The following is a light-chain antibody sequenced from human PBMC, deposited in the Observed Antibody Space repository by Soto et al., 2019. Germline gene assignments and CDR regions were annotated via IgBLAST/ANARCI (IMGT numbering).Light chain of an antibody. CDR1: SRDVGYYNL. CDR3: CSYAGSGALGV. V-gene: IGLV2-23*02. CDR2: EVT. Sequence: QSVLTQPASVSGSPGQSITISCTGTSRDVGYYNLVSWFRQHPGNAPKLIIYEVTKRPSGVSDRFSGSKSGNTASLTISGLQPEEEADYYCCSYAGSGALGVFGAGTKVTVL. J-gene: IGLJ1*01.